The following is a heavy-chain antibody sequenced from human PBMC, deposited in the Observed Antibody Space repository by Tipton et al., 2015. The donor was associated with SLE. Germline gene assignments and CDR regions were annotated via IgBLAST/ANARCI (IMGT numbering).Heavy chain of an antibody. CDR1: GGSISSGSYY. Sequence: TLSLTCTVSGGSISSGSYYWSWIRQPAGKGLEWIGRVSTSGTTNYNPSLKSRVTISLDTSKNHFSLKLTSVTAADTAVYYCARHPPGPPLAGWFDPWGQGTLVTVSS. V-gene: IGHV4-61*02. CDR2: VSTSGTT. CDR3: ARHPPGPPLAGWFDP. J-gene: IGHJ5*02.